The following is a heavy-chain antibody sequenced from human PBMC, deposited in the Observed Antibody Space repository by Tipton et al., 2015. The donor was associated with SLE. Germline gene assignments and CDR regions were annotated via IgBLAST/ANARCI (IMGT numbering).Heavy chain of an antibody. D-gene: IGHD1-14*01. CDR3: ARDITRGTFGY. Sequence: QSGAEVKKPGSSVKVSCKASGGTFSSYTISWVRQAPGQGLEWMGRIIPILGIANYAQKFQGRVTITADKSTSTAYMELSSLRSEDTAVYYCARDITRGTFGYWGQGTLVTVSS. CDR1: GGTFSSYT. CDR2: IIPILGIA. J-gene: IGHJ4*02. V-gene: IGHV1-69*04.